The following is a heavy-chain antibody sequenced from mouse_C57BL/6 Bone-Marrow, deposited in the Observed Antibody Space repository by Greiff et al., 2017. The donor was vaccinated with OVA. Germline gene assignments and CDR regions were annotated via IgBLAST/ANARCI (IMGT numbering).Heavy chain of an antibody. V-gene: IGHV1-54*01. Sequence: VQLQQSGAELVRPGPSVKVSCKASGYAFTNYLIEWVKQRPGQGLEWIGVINPGSGGTNYNEKFKGKATLTADKSSSTAYMQLSSLTSEDSAVYFCARRDYYYGSSYVYYYAMDYWGQGTSVTVSS. J-gene: IGHJ4*01. CDR3: ARRDYYYGSSYVYYYAMDY. CDR2: INPGSGGT. CDR1: GYAFTNYL. D-gene: IGHD1-1*01.